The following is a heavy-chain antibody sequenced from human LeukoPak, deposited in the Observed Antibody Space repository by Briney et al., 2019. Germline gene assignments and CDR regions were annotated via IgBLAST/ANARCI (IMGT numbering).Heavy chain of an antibody. J-gene: IGHJ4*02. V-gene: IGHV1-2*02. CDR1: GYTFTGYY. Sequence: ASVKVSCKASGYTFTGYYMHWVRQAPGQGLEWMGWINPNSGGTNYAQKFQGRVTMTRDTSISTAYMELSRLRSDDTAVYYCARVRNYDPGALDFDYWGQGTLATASS. D-gene: IGHD3-3*01. CDR3: ARVRNYDPGALDFDY. CDR2: INPNSGGT.